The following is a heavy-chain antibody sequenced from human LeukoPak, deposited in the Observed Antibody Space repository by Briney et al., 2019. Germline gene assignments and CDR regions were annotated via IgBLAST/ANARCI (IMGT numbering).Heavy chain of an antibody. CDR2: MSGSGSST. CDR1: GFTFNTYA. Sequence: PGGSLRLSCAASGFTFNTYAMSWVCQAPGKGLEWVSSMSGSGSSTYYADSVKGRFTISRDNSKNTLYLQMNSLRAADTAVYYCARDESRRKSHYNYALDVWGQGTTVTVSS. V-gene: IGHV3-23*01. J-gene: IGHJ6*02. CDR3: ARDESRRKSHYNYALDV.